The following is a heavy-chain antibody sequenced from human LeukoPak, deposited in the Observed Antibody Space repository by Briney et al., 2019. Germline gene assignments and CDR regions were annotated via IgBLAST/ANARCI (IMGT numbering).Heavy chain of an antibody. J-gene: IGHJ5*02. D-gene: IGHD4-17*01. V-gene: IGHV1-18*01. Sequence: AASVKVSCKASGYTFTSYDINWVRQATGQGLEWMGWISAYNGNTNYAQKLQGRVTMTTDTSTSTAYMELRSLRSDDTAVYYCARASYGDYVGGWFDPWGQGTLVTVSS. CDR1: GYTFTSYD. CDR3: ARASYGDYVGGWFDP. CDR2: ISAYNGNT.